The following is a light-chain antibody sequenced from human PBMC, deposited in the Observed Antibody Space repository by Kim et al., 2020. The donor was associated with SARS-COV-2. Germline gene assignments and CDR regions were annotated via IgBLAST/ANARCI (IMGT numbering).Light chain of an antibody. CDR3: QQRYSWPIT. J-gene: IGKJ5*01. V-gene: IGKV3-11*01. CDR2: DAS. CDR1: QSIDSE. Sequence: EVVLTQSPATLPLSPGERVTLSCRASQSIDSELAWYQQTPGQPPRLLIYDASNRASGIPARFSGSGSGTDFTLTISSLEPEDFAVYYCQQRYSWPITFGQGTRLEIK.